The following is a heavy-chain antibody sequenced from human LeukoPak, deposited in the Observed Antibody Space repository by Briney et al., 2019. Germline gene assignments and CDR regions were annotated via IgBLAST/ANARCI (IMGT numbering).Heavy chain of an antibody. J-gene: IGHJ6*03. CDR3: ARAHDRFGESYYYYMDV. CDR2: IIPIFGTA. V-gene: IGHV1-69*05. Sequence: SVKVSCKASGYTFTIYGISWVRQAPGQGLEWVGGIIPIFGTANYAQKFQGRVTITKDESTSTDYMELSSLRSEDTAVYYCARAHDRFGESYYYYMDVWGKGTTVTVSS. CDR1: GYTFTIYG. D-gene: IGHD3-10*01.